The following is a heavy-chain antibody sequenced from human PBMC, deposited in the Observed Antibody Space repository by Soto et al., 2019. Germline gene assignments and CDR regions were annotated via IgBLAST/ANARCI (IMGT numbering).Heavy chain of an antibody. CDR3: ARVEGYYDSSGSYVDY. J-gene: IGHJ4*02. V-gene: IGHV4-31*03. Sequence: SETLSLTCTVSGGSISSGGYYWSWIRQHPGKGLEWIGYIYYSGSTYYNPSLKSRVTISVDTSKNQFSLNLSSVTAADTAVYFCARVEGYYDSSGSYVDYWGQGTLVTVSS. CDR2: IYYSGST. D-gene: IGHD3-22*01. CDR1: GGSISSGGYY.